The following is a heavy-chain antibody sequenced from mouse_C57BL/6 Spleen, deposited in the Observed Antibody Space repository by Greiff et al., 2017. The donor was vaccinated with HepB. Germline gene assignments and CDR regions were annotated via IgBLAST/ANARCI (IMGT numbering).Heavy chain of an antibody. CDR1: GYTFTSYG. J-gene: IGHJ2*01. CDR2: IYPRSGNT. Sequence: VKLQESGAELARPGASVKLSCKASGYTFTSYGISWVKQRTGKGLEWIGEIYPRSGNTYYNEKFKGKATLTADKSSSTAYMELRSLTSEDSAVYFCARSYGGYPHFDYWGQGTTLTVSS. D-gene: IGHD2-3*01. CDR3: ARSYGGYPHFDY. V-gene: IGHV1-81*01.